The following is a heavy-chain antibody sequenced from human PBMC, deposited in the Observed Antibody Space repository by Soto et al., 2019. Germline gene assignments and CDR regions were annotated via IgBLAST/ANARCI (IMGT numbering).Heavy chain of an antibody. D-gene: IGHD5-18*01. Sequence: GSLRPSCCASGFALSGYCNHWGRQAPGKGLEWVAVISYDGSNKYYADSVKGRFTISRDNSKNTLYLQMNSLRAEDTAVYYCAKGDTAMAPDYWGQGTLVTVSS. J-gene: IGHJ4*02. V-gene: IGHV3-30*18. CDR2: ISYDGSNK. CDR3: AKGDTAMAPDY. CDR1: GFALSGYC.